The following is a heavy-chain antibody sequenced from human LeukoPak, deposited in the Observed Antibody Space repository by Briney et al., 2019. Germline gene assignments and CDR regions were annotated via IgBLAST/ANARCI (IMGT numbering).Heavy chain of an antibody. CDR2: IYYSGST. D-gene: IGHD6-19*01. V-gene: IGHV4-59*12. CDR1: GGSISSYY. Sequence: SETLSLTCTVSGGSISSYYWSWIRQPPGKGLEWIGYIYYSGSTNYSPSLKSRVTISVDTSKNQFSLKLSSVTAADTAVYYCARSGSAVAGTLNPHDYWGQGTLVTVSS. J-gene: IGHJ4*02. CDR3: ARSGSAVAGTLNPHDY.